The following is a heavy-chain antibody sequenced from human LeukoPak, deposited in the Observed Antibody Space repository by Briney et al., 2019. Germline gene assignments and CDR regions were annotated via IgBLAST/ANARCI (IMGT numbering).Heavy chain of an antibody. D-gene: IGHD2-2*01. Sequence: GGSLRLSCAASGFTFSSYAMSWVRRAPGKGLEWVSGITTSGGSASYADSVKGRFTISRDNPGNTLFMEMHSLRAEDTAVYYCARVPAPYYFDYWGQGTLVTVSS. CDR3: ARVPAPYYFDY. CDR2: ITTSGGSA. CDR1: GFTFSSYA. V-gene: IGHV3-23*01. J-gene: IGHJ4*02.